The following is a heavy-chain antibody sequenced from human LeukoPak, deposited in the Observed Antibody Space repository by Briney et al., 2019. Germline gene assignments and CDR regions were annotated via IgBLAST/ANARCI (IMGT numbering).Heavy chain of an antibody. Sequence: SETLSLTCAVYGGSFSGYYWSWIRQPPGKGLEWIGEINHSGSANYNPSLKSRVTISVDTSKNQFSLKLSSVTAADTAVYYCARESPIHTAMVTARHRDPYYFDYWGQGTLVTVSS. CDR1: GGSFSGYY. CDR3: ARESPIHTAMVTARHRDPYYFDY. CDR2: INHSGSA. V-gene: IGHV4-34*01. D-gene: IGHD5-18*01. J-gene: IGHJ4*02.